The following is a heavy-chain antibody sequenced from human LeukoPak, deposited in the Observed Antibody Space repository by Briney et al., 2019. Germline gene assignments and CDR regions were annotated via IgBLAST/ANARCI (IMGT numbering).Heavy chain of an antibody. V-gene: IGHV3-23*01. CDR2: ISGSGGST. J-gene: IGHJ4*02. CDR1: GFTFSSYA. Sequence: PGGSLRLSCAASGFTFSSYAMSWVRQAPGKGLEWVAAISGSGGSTYYADSVKGRFTISRDNSKNTLYLQMNSLRAEDTAVYYCAKDGGGDQWLVKGNRGQGTLVTVSS. D-gene: IGHD6-19*01. CDR3: AKDGGGDQWLVKGN.